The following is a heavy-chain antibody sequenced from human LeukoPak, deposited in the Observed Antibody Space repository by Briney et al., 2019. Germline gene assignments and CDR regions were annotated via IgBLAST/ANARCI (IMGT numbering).Heavy chain of an antibody. Sequence: SETLSLTCTVSGGSISSYYWSWIRQPPGKGLEWIGYIYYSGSTNYNPSLKSRVTMSVDTSKNQFSLKLSSVTAADTAVYYCARDGEYSSSPGTFDYWGQGTLVTVSS. V-gene: IGHV4-59*12. J-gene: IGHJ4*02. D-gene: IGHD6-6*01. CDR1: GGSISSYY. CDR3: ARDGEYSSSPGTFDY. CDR2: IYYSGST.